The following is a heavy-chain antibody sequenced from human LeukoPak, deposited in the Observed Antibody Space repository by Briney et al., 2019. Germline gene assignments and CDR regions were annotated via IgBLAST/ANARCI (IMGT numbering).Heavy chain of an antibody. CDR1: GHRFTSYW. Sequence: GGALEISLKGSGHRFTSYWIGLVRPVPGKGLEWMGIIYPGDSDTRYSPSFQGQVTISADKSISTAYLQWSSLKASDTAMYYCARLSGSSWFDYWGQGTLVTVSS. CDR3: ARLSGSSWFDY. D-gene: IGHD6-13*01. J-gene: IGHJ4*02. CDR2: IYPGDSDT. V-gene: IGHV5-51*01.